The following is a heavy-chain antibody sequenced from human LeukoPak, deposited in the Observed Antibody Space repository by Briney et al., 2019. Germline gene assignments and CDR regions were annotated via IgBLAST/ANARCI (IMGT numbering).Heavy chain of an antibody. J-gene: IGHJ4*02. CDR3: ARFYGGDSVGVDY. CDR1: GFTFSSYS. CDR2: ISSSSLTI. V-gene: IGHV3-48*02. Sequence: GGSLRLSCAASGFTFSSYSMNWVRQAPGKGLEWVSYISSSSLTIYYADSVKGRFTISRDNAKNSLYLQMNSLRDEGTAVYYCARFYGGDSVGVDYWGQGTLVTVSS. D-gene: IGHD4-23*01.